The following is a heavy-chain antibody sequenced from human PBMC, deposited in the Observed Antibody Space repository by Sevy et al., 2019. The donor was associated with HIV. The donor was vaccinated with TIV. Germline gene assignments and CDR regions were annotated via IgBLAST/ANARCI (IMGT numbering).Heavy chain of an antibody. CDR1: EFIFTGYW. CDR3: ARAGGWGNINHSNQILDI. V-gene: IGHV3-7*01. D-gene: IGHD3-16*01. J-gene: IGHJ3*02. Sequence: GGSLRLSCAASEFIFTGYWMNWVRQAPGKGLEWVANIDQDGSDKRYVDSVRGRLTISRDNANNFLYLQMGSLRADDTAVYYCARAGGWGNINHSNQILDIWGHGTKVTVSS. CDR2: IDQDGSDK.